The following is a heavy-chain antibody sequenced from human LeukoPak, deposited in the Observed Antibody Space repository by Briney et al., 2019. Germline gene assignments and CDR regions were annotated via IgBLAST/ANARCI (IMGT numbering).Heavy chain of an antibody. CDR3: ATEIYSSGRAATLDY. CDR1: GFTLSNYI. J-gene: IGHJ4*02. Sequence: GGSLTLSCAASGFTLSNYIMLWVRQAPGKGLEWVALITIDSITKNYADSVKDRFTVSRDNSKSTLYLQMSSLRADDTAIYYCATEIYSSGRAATLDYWGQGTLVSVSS. V-gene: IGHV3-30-3*01. D-gene: IGHD3-22*01. CDR2: ITIDSITK.